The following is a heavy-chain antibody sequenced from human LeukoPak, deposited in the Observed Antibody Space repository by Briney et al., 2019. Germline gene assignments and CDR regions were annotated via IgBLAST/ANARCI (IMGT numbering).Heavy chain of an antibody. CDR1: GLTFSSYA. J-gene: IGHJ3*02. V-gene: IGHV3-23*01. Sequence: GGSLRLSCAASGLTFSSYAMSWVRQAPGKGLEWVSAISGSGGSTYYADSVKGRFTISRDNSKNTLYLQMNSLRAEDTAVYYCAKGGYYLGDAFDIWGQGTMVTVSS. CDR3: AKGGYYLGDAFDI. CDR2: ISGSGGST. D-gene: IGHD3-22*01.